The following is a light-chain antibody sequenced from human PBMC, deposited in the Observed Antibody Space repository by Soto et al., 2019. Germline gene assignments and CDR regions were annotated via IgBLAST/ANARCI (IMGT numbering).Light chain of an antibody. Sequence: LVLTQPPGTLSLSAGQRPALSCRASQSVSSSYLAWYQQKPGQAPRLLIYGASSRATGIPDRFSGSGSGTDFTLTISRLEPEDFAVYYCQQYGSSPRTFGQGTKVDIK. V-gene: IGKV3-20*01. CDR1: QSVSSSY. CDR3: QQYGSSPRT. J-gene: IGKJ1*01. CDR2: GAS.